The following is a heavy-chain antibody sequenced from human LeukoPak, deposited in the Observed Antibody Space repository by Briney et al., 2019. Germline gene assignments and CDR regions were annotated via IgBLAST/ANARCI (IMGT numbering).Heavy chain of an antibody. J-gene: IGHJ6*03. CDR3: ARLYSFYYYMDV. CDR2: IYASGST. D-gene: IGHD2-8*01. V-gene: IGHV4-4*07. Sequence: SETLSLTCTVSGGSIGSYYWSWIRQPAGKGLEWIGRIYASGSTNYNPSLKSRVTMSVDTSKNQFSLKLSSVTAADTAVYYCARLYSFYYYMDVWGKGTTVTVSS. CDR1: GGSIGSYY.